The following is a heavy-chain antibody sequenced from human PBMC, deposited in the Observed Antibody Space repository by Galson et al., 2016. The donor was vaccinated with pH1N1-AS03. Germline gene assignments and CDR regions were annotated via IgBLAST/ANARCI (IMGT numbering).Heavy chain of an antibody. CDR1: GDSTFDYY. CDR3: ARDPPLEIGWYFDL. V-gene: IGHV4-4*09. Sequence: SETLSLTCTVSGDSTFDYYWNWIRQPPGKGLEWIGYIQTTGNTKYNPSLKSRVTMSIDTFKNQFSLHLMSVTAADTALYYCARDPPLEIGWYFDLWGRVTLVTVSS. CDR2: IQTTGNT. J-gene: IGHJ2*01. D-gene: IGHD3-3*01.